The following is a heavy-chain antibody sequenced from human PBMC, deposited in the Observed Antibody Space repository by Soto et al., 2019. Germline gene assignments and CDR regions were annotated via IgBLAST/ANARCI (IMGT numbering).Heavy chain of an antibody. J-gene: IGHJ6*02. CDR2: ISGYNGNT. CDR3: AREGPAPYYYYGMDV. Sequence: QVQLVQSRGEEKKPGASVKVSCKTSGYSFTTYGISWVRQAPGQGLEWMGWISGYNGNTNYAQKLQGRVTMTTDTSTSTAYMELRSLRSDDTAVYYCAREGPAPYYYYGMDVWGQGSTVTVSS. V-gene: IGHV1-18*01. CDR1: GYSFTTYG.